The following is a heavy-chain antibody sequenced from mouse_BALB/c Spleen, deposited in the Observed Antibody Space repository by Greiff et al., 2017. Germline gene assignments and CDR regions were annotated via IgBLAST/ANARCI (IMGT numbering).Heavy chain of an antibody. CDR2: INPYIGAT. CDR1: GYSFTGYY. J-gene: IGHJ4*01. CDR3: ASYYYVIYARDC. V-gene: IGHV1-31*01. D-gene: IGHD1-1*01. Sequence: VQLQQSGPGLVKPGASVNISCKASGYSFTGYYTHWVKRSHVKSLEWIGRINPYIGATSYNQNFKDKASLTVDKSSSTAYMELHSLTSEDSAVYFCASYYYVIYARDCWGQGTTVTVSS.